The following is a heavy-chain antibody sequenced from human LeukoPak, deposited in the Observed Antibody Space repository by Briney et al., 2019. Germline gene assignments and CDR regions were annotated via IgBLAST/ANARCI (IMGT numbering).Heavy chain of an antibody. Sequence: GASVKVSCKASGYTFTNYDVNWVRQATGQGLEWMGWMNPTSGKAGFAQRFQGRVSMTRNISISTAYMELSSLRSEDTAVYYCARDQRIYSGSYDTHDYWGQGTLVTVSS. CDR1: GYTFTNYD. CDR2: MNPTSGKA. CDR3: ARDQRIYSGSYDTHDY. D-gene: IGHD1-26*01. J-gene: IGHJ4*02. V-gene: IGHV1-8*01.